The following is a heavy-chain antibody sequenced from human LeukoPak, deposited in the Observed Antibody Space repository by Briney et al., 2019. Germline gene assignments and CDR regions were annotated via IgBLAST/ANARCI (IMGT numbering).Heavy chain of an antibody. V-gene: IGHV3-23*01. CDR3: AKDLLSGYYYINAFDI. CDR2: ISGSGGST. D-gene: IGHD3-22*01. J-gene: IGHJ3*02. Sequence: GGSLRLSCAASGFTFSSYAMSWVRQAPGKGLEWVSAISGSGGSTYYADSVKGRFAISRDNSKNTLYLQMNSLRAEDTAVYYCAKDLLSGYYYINAFDIWGQGTMVTVSS. CDR1: GFTFSSYA.